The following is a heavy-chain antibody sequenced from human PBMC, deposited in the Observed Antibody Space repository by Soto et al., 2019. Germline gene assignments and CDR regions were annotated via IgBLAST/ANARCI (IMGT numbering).Heavy chain of an antibody. V-gene: IGHV1-8*01. D-gene: IGHD3-10*01. Sequence: QVQLVQSGAELKKPGASVKVSCKASGCTFTSWHINWVRQATGQGLEWMGWVNPNNGDTGYAQKFQGRVTMTRNTSISTFYMELSSLTSDDTAVYYCARGVGDLGDYWGQGTLVTVSS. CDR2: VNPNNGDT. CDR1: GCTFTSWH. CDR3: ARGVGDLGDY. J-gene: IGHJ4*02.